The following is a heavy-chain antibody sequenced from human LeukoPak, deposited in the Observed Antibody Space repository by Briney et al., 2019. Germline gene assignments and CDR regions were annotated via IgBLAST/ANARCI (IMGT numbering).Heavy chain of an antibody. D-gene: IGHD6-13*01. CDR1: GYTFTSYG. V-gene: IGHV1-18*01. CDR3: ARDLWGGSSWYSGSTY. CDR2: ISAYNGNT. Sequence: ASVKVSCKASGYTFTSYGISWVRQAPGQGLEWMGWISAYNGNTNYAQKLRGRVTMTTDTSTSTAYMELRSLRSDDTAVYYCARDLWGGSSWYSGSTYWGQGTLVTVSS. J-gene: IGHJ4*02.